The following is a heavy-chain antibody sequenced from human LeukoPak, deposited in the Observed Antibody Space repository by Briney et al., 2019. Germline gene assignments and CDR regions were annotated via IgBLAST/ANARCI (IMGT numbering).Heavy chain of an antibody. V-gene: IGHV1-2*02. J-gene: IGHJ6*03. Sequence: ASVKVSCKASGYTFSGYHIHWVRQAPGQGLEWMGWINPNSGGTNFAPKFHGRVSMTRDTSLSTAYMELSSLRSDDTAVYYCARARSAYYYDSSGYPTPHYYYYVDVWGKGTTVTVSS. CDR1: GYTFSGYH. D-gene: IGHD3-22*01. CDR3: ARARSAYYYDSSGYPTPHYYYYVDV. CDR2: INPNSGGT.